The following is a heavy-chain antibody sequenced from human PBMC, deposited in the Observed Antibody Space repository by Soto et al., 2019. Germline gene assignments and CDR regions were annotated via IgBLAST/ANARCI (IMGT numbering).Heavy chain of an antibody. CDR1: GFSFSTYG. CDR3: ARERYTSGGALDI. Sequence: QVQLVESGGGVVQPGRSLRLSCAASGFSFSTYGMHWVRQAPGKGLEWVAVIWYDGSNKYYGDSVKGRFTISRDNSKNTLYVQMNSLRAEDTAVYYCARERYTSGGALDIWGQGQWSPSLQ. D-gene: IGHD3-10*01. V-gene: IGHV3-33*01. CDR2: IWYDGSNK. J-gene: IGHJ3*02.